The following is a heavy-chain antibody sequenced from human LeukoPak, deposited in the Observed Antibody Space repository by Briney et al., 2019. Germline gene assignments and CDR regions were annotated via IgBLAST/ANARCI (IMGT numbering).Heavy chain of an antibody. D-gene: IGHD2-15*01. CDR1: GGSFSGYY. V-gene: IGHV4-34*01. Sequence: PSETLSLTCAVYGGSFSGYYWSWIRQPPGKGLEWIGEINHSGSTNYNPSLKSRVTISVDTSKNQFSLKLSSVTAADTAVYYCARYCSGVSCRGWYFDLWGRGTLVTVSS. J-gene: IGHJ2*01. CDR2: INHSGST. CDR3: ARYCSGVSCRGWYFDL.